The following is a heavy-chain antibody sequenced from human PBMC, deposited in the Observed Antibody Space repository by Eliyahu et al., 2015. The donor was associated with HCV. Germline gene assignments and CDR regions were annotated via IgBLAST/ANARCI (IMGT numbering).Heavy chain of an antibody. D-gene: IGHD4-11*01. CDR1: GLTFSSYA. CDR3: AKDHSLEL. V-gene: IGHV3-23*01. J-gene: IGHJ4*02. Sequence: DVQLLESGGGLVQPGGSLRLSCAASGLTFSSYAMSWVRQAPGKGLDWVSTITGSGGSTFYADSVKGRFTISRDNSKNTLYLQMNSLRAEDTAVYYCAKDHSLELGGQGALVTVSS. CDR2: ITGSGGST.